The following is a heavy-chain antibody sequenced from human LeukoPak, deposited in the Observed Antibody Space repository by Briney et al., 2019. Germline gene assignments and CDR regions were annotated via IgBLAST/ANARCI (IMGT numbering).Heavy chain of an antibody. V-gene: IGHV4-59*08. CDR2: IYYSGST. J-gene: IGHJ4*02. CDR1: GGPISSYY. CDR3: ARQAIRGPPDY. Sequence: SETLSLTCTVSGGPISSYYWSWIWQPPGKGLEWIGYIYYSGSTNYNPSLKSRVTISVDASKNQFSLKLSSVTAADTSGYYCARQAIRGPPDYWGQGTLVTVSS. D-gene: IGHD3-16*01.